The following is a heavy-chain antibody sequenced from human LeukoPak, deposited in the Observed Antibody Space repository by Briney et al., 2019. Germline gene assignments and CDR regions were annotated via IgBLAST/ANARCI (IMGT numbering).Heavy chain of an antibody. V-gene: IGHV3-23*01. Sequence: PGGSLRLSCAASGFTFSTFAMIWVRQPPGKGLEWVSSIFPSGGEIHYADSVRGRFTISRDNSKSTLSLQMNSLRAEDTAIYYCAKDFAVGPIGDAFDIWGQGTMVTVSS. CDR3: AKDFAVGPIGDAFDI. CDR1: GFTFSTFA. CDR2: IFPSGGEI. D-gene: IGHD6-19*01. J-gene: IGHJ3*02.